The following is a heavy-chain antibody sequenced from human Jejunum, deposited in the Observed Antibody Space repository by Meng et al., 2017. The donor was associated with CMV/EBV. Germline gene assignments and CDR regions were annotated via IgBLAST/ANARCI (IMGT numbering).Heavy chain of an antibody. CDR2: IHQDGSET. CDR3: ARGGITVFGVVIIDYYGMDV. V-gene: IGHV3-7*01. J-gene: IGHJ6*02. D-gene: IGHD3-3*01. Sequence: NSLMSWVRPAPGSGLEWVAHIHQDGSETSYVASVRGRFSISSDNAKNSLYLQMSSLRAEDTAVYFCARGGITVFGVVIIDYYGMDVWGQGTTVTVSS. CDR1: NSL.